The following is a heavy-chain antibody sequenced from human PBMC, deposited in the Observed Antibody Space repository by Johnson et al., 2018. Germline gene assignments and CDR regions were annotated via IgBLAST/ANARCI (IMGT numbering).Heavy chain of an antibody. Sequence: EVQLVESGGGLVQPGGSLRLSCAASGFTFSSYSMNWVRQAPGKGLEWISYISSSSSTIYYADSVKGRFTISRDNAKNSLYLHMNSLRDEDTAVYYCARAWVGHIVVVPTFLVPAFTIWGQGTMVTVSS. D-gene: IGHD2-21*02. V-gene: IGHV3-48*02. J-gene: IGHJ3*02. CDR3: ARAWVGHIVVVPTFLVPAFTI. CDR1: GFTFSSYS. CDR2: ISSSSSTI.